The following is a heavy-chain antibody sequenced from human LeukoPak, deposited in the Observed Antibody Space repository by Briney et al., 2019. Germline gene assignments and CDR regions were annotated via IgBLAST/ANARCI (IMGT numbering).Heavy chain of an antibody. J-gene: IGHJ6*03. CDR3: ARQVVPAAGYYYYYYYMDV. Sequence: GASVKVSCKASGYTFTSYGISWVRQAPGQGLEWMGWISAYNGNTNYAQKLQGRVTMTTDTSTSTAYMELRSLRSDDTAVYYCARQVVPAAGYYYYYYYMDVWGKGTTVTVSS. V-gene: IGHV1-18*01. CDR1: GYTFTSYG. CDR2: ISAYNGNT. D-gene: IGHD2-2*01.